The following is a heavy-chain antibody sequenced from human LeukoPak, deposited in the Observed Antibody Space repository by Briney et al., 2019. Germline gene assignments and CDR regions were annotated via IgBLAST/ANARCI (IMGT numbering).Heavy chain of an antibody. CDR3: AKGTSGIIAGGHDYYMDV. J-gene: IGHJ6*03. Sequence: PGGSLRFSCAASRFTFSSFGMNWVRQAPGKGLEWVTFIRYDGIAIQYADSVKGRFTISRDNSKNALYLQMISLRPEDTAVYFCAKGTSGIIAGGHDYYMDVWGKGTTVTISS. V-gene: IGHV3-30*02. CDR1: RFTFSSFG. CDR2: IRYDGIAI. D-gene: IGHD6-13*01.